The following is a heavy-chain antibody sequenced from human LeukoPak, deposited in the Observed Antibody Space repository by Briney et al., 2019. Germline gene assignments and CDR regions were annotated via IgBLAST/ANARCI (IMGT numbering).Heavy chain of an antibody. CDR1: GGSFSGYY. J-gene: IGHJ4*02. CDR3: ASGGAITMVRGVITYFDY. Sequence: SETLSLTCAVYGGSFSGYYWSWIRQPPGKGLEWIGDINHSGSTNYNPSLKSRVTISVDTSKNQFSLKLSSVTAADTAVYYCASGGAITMVRGVITYFDYWGQGTLVTVSS. D-gene: IGHD3-10*01. CDR2: INHSGST. V-gene: IGHV4-34*01.